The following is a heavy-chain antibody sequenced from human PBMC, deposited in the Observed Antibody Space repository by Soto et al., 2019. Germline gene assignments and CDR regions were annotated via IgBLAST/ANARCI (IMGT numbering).Heavy chain of an antibody. D-gene: IGHD2-15*01. V-gene: IGHV3-23*01. CDR3: ARGFSGGKGSPPDF. CDR2: ISGSGGTT. CDR1: GFTFSSFA. Sequence: GGSLRPSCAAPGFTFSSFAMSLVRQAPGKGLDRVSAISGSGGTTYSADSATDCFTISRDNSKNTLYPQMSSLRAKDTAVYYCARGFSGGKGSPPDFWGQGSLVTVSS. J-gene: IGHJ4*02.